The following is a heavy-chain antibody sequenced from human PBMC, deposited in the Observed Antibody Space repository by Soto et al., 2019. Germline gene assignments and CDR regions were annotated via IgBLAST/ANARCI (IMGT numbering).Heavy chain of an antibody. CDR1: GFTFSSYA. D-gene: IGHD6-19*01. J-gene: IGHJ4*02. CDR3: AKDLTSGWGQGPFDY. Sequence: GGSLRLSCGGSGFTFSSYAMSWVRQAPRKGLEWVSSISGSGGSTYYADSVRGRFTISRDNSKNTLYLQMNSLRAEDTAIYYCAKDLTSGWGQGPFDYWGQGTLVTVSS. CDR2: ISGSGGST. V-gene: IGHV3-23*01.